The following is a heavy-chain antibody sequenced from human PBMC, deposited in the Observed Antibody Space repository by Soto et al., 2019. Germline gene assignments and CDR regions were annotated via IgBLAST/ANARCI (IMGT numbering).Heavy chain of an antibody. D-gene: IGHD5-18*01. Sequence: PGGSLIRSCAASGFTFISYGMRWVRQSPGKGLDWVAVISYDLINKYYADSVKGLFTISRDNSKNTPYLQMNSLRAEDTAVYYCAKDIVRSVDTATYYYYYGMDVWGQGTTVTVSS. CDR2: ISYDLINK. V-gene: IGHV3-30*18. CDR1: GFTFISYG. CDR3: AKDIVRSVDTATYYYYYGMDV. J-gene: IGHJ6*02.